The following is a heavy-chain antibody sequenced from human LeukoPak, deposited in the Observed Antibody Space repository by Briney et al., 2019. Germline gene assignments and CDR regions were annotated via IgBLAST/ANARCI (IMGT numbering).Heavy chain of an antibody. CDR1: GGTFSSYA. D-gene: IGHD6-6*01. V-gene: IGHV3-23*01. J-gene: IGHJ3*02. CDR3: AKDVNIAAPSDAFDI. Sequence: ASVKVSCKASGGTFSSYAMSWVRQAPGKGLEWVSAISGSGGSTYYADSVKGRFTISRDNSKNTLYLQMNSLRAEDTAVYYCAKDVNIAAPSDAFDIWGRGTMVTVSS. CDR2: ISGSGGST.